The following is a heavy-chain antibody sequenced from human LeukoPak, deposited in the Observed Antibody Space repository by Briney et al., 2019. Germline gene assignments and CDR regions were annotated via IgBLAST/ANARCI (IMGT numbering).Heavy chain of an antibody. CDR2: IYYTGST. D-gene: IGHD3-9*01. CDR3: ARHQYDILSGYGY. Sequence: ASETLSLTCTVSGGSTRSYYWSWIRQPPGKGLEWIGYIYYTGSTNYNPSLKSRVTISLDTSKSQFSLKLSSVTAADTAVYYCARHQYDILSGYGYWGQGTLVTVSS. CDR1: GGSTRSYY. J-gene: IGHJ4*02. V-gene: IGHV4-59*08.